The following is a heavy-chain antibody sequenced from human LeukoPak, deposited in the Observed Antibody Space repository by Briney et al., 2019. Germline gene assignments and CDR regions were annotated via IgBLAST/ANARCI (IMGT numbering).Heavy chain of an antibody. Sequence: SETLSLTCAVYGGSFSGYYWSWIRQPPGKGLEWIGEINHSGSTNYNPSLKSRVTISVDTSKNQFSLKLSSVTAADTAVYYCARPGGDYAAFDIWGQGTMVTVSS. CDR2: INHSGST. J-gene: IGHJ3*02. CDR3: ARPGGDYAAFDI. CDR1: GGSFSGYY. D-gene: IGHD4-17*01. V-gene: IGHV4-34*01.